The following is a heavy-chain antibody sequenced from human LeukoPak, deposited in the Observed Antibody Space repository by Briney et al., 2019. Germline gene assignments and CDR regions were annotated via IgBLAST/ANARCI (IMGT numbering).Heavy chain of an antibody. V-gene: IGHV3-7*01. CDR2: IRPDGSAV. Sequence: PGGSLRLSCIASGFTFKQHSMSWVRQAPVKGLEWVASIRPDGSAVFYVDSVKGRFTFSRDNAKKSLDLQMNSLRAEDTAVYYCARFGLPYSIDLWGQGTMVTVSS. CDR3: ARFGLPYSIDL. CDR1: GFTFKQHS. J-gene: IGHJ6*02. D-gene: IGHD3/OR15-3a*01.